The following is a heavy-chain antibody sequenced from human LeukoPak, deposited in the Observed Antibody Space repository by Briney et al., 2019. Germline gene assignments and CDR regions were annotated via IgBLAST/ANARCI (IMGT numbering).Heavy chain of an antibody. CDR2: IWYDGSNK. Sequence: PGGSLRLSCAASGFTFSTYWMYWVRQAPGKGLEWVAVIWYDGSNKYYADSVKGRFTISRDNSKNTLYLQMNSLRAEDTAVYYCARDLAAGEHFYFDLWGRGALVTVSS. D-gene: IGHD7-27*01. CDR1: GFTFSTYW. CDR3: ARDLAAGEHFYFDL. V-gene: IGHV3-33*07. J-gene: IGHJ2*01.